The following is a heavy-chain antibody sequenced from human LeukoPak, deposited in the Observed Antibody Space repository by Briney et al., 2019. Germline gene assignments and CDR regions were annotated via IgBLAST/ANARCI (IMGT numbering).Heavy chain of an antibody. D-gene: IGHD2-2*01. Sequence: ASVKVSCKVSGYRLSELSMHWVPQAPGKGLEWMGGLDVEDDEPIYAQKFQGRVIMTEDTSTDTAYMELSSLRSEDTAVYYCATEATSPDYNYYMDVWGKGTTVTVSS. V-gene: IGHV1-24*01. CDR2: LDVEDDEP. J-gene: IGHJ6*03. CDR3: ATEATSPDYNYYMDV. CDR1: GYRLSELS.